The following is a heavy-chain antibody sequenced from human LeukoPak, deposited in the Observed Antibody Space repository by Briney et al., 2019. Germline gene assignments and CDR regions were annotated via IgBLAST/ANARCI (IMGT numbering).Heavy chain of an antibody. CDR1: GYTFTSYG. D-gene: IGHD4-23*01. CDR3: ARGLDYGGNTLVLSASDM. Sequence: ASVKVSCKASGYTFTSYGISWVRQAPGQGLEWMGWISAYNGNTNYAQKLQGRVTMTTDTSTSTAYMELRSLRSADTAVYYCARGLDYGGNTLVLSASDMWGQGTMVTVSS. J-gene: IGHJ3*02. CDR2: ISAYNGNT. V-gene: IGHV1-18*01.